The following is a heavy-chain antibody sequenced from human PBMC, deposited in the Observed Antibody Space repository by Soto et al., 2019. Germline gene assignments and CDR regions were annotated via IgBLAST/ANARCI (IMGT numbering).Heavy chain of an antibody. CDR3: ARNVYDFGNWLDP. V-gene: IGHV4-31*03. D-gene: IGHD3-3*01. J-gene: IGHJ5*02. Sequence: QLQLQESGPGLVKPSQTLSLTCTVSGDSISSGGYYWSWIRQHPGKGLEWIGYIYYSGSTYYNPSLKSRVTISVDTSKSQFSLKLNSVTAADTAVYYCARNVYDFGNWLDPGGQGTLVTVSS. CDR1: GDSISSGGYY. CDR2: IYYSGST.